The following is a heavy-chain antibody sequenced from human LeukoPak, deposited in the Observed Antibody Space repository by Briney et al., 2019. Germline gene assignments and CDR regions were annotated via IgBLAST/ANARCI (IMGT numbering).Heavy chain of an antibody. CDR1: GYSFTSYW. J-gene: IGHJ5*02. Sequence: PGESLKISCKGSGYSFTSYWISWVRQMPGKGLEWMGRIDPSDSYTNYSPSFQGHVTISADKSISTAYLQWGSLKASDTAMYYCARHFTMAGWFDPWGQGTLVTVSS. CDR2: IDPSDSYT. V-gene: IGHV5-10-1*01. CDR3: ARHFTMAGWFDP. D-gene: IGHD3-10*01.